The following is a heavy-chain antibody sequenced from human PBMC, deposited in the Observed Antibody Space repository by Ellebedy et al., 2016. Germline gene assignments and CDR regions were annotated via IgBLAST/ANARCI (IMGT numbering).Heavy chain of an antibody. CDR1: GGSISSSSYY. J-gene: IGHJ5*02. CDR3: ARVGSRSREDWFDP. CDR2: IYYSGST. Sequence: SETLSLXCTVSGGSISSSSYYWGWIRQPPGKGLEWLGSIYYSGSTYYNPSLKSRVTISVDTSKNQFSLKLSSVTAADTAVYYCARVGSRSREDWFDPWGQGTLVTVSS. D-gene: IGHD1-26*01. V-gene: IGHV4-39*01.